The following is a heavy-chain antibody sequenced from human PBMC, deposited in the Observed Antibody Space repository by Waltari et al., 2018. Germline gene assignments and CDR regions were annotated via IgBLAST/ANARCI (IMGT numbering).Heavy chain of an antibody. CDR1: GFTFTNYA. CDR2: ITSSGGST. CDR3: AKDPGWRGLRYYFDY. V-gene: IGHV3-23*01. D-gene: IGHD6-19*01. J-gene: IGHJ4*02. Sequence: EVQLLESGGALVQPGGSLRLSCVASGFTFTNYAMSWVRQAPGKGLEWVSTITSSGGSTYYADSVRGRFTISRDNSKNTLYLQMNSLRAEDTAVYYCAKDPGWRGLRYYFDYWGQGTLVTVSS.